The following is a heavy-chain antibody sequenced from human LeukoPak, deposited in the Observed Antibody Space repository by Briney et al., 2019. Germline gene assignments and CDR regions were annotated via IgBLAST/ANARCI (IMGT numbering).Heavy chain of an antibody. CDR2: VNHSGYT. D-gene: IGHD4-17*01. V-gene: IGHV4-34*01. Sequence: SETLSLTCDVSGVSFSTYYWSWIRQSPEKGLEWIGEVNHSGYTNYNPSLKSRVTISVDTSKNQFSLKLSSVTAADTAVYYCARRLYGSDYWGQGTLVTVSS. CDR3: ARRLYGSDY. CDR1: GVSFSTYY. J-gene: IGHJ4*02.